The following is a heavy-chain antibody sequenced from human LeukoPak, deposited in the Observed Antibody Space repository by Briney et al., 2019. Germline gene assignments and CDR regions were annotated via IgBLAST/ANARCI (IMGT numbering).Heavy chain of an antibody. V-gene: IGHV1-8*03. CDR2: MNPNSGNT. J-gene: IGHJ3*02. CDR1: GYTFTSYD. Sequence: GASVKVSCKASGYTFTSYDINWVRQATGQGLEWMGWMNPNSGNTGYAQKFQGRVTITRNTSISTAYMELSSLRSEDTAVYYCARERVYYYGSGSPHDAFDIWGQGTMVTVSS. CDR3: ARERVYYYGSGSPHDAFDI. D-gene: IGHD3-10*01.